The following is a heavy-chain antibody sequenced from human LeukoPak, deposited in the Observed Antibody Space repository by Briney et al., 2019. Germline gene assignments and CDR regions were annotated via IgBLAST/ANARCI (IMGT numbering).Heavy chain of an antibody. J-gene: IGHJ6*02. D-gene: IGHD4-17*01. CDR3: ARDRRATVTTPFYYYYGMDV. CDR1: GGSISSSNW. V-gene: IGHV4-4*02. CDR2: IYHSGST. Sequence: PSETLSLTCAVSGGSISSSNWWSWVRQPPGKGLEWIGEIYHSGSTNYNPSLKSRVTISVDKSKNQFSLKLSSLTAADTAVYYCARDRRATVTTPFYYYYGMDVWGQGTTVTVSS.